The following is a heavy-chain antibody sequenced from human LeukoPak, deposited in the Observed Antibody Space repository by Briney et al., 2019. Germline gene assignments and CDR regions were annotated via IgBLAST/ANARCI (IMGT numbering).Heavy chain of an antibody. CDR2: IYPSDSDT. CDR3: ARPLQGIVGATGFDY. D-gene: IGHD1-26*01. V-gene: IGHV5-51*01. J-gene: IGHJ4*02. Sequence: TTGESLKISCQGSEYSFATYWIAWLRQMPGKGLGWMGIIYPSDSDTRYSPSFQGQVTISADKSIKTAYLQWSSLKASDTAMYYCARPLQGIVGATGFDYWGQGTLVTVSS. CDR1: EYSFATYW.